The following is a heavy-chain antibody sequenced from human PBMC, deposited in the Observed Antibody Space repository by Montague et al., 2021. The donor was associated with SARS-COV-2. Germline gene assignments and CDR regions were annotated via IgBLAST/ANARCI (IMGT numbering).Heavy chain of an antibody. D-gene: IGHD4-11*01. CDR1: GGSFSGNY. J-gene: IGHJ6*02. V-gene: IGHV4-34*01. CDR3: ARGLPVTTLFYYFGMDV. Sequence: SETLSLTCAVYGGSFSGNYWSWIRQPPGGGLEWIGEINHYGSTXXXPSXXXRVTMSVDTSKNQFSLKLSSVTAADTAVYYCARGLPVTTLFYYFGMDVWGQGTTVTVSS. CDR2: INHYGST.